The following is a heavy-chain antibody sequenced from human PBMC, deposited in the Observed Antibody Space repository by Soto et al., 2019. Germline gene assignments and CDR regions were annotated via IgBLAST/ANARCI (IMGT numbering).Heavy chain of an antibody. CDR2: IIPIFGTA. J-gene: IGHJ6*02. CDR1: GGTFSSYA. Sequence: ASVKVSCKASGGTFSSYAISWVRQAPGQGLEWMGGIIPIFGTANYAQKFQGRVTITADESTSTAYMELSSLRSEDTAVYYCARDRGQQLKETGRVYYYYYGMDVWGQGTTVTVSS. CDR3: ARDRGQQLKETGRVYYYYYGMDV. D-gene: IGHD6-13*01. V-gene: IGHV1-69*13.